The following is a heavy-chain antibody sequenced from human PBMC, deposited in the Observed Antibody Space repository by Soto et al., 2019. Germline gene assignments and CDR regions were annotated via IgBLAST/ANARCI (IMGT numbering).Heavy chain of an antibody. CDR2: MSAKNGNT. CDR1: GYTFTDHG. D-gene: IGHD3-9*01. Sequence: QGQLVQSGDEVKKPGASVKVSCKTSGYTFTDHGISWVRQAPGQGLEWMGWMSAKNGNTNYAQKFRGRVTMTTDTSTSTASMNLRGLKSDDTTVYYCASDVGYDDTLIGYRVHIDYWGQGTLVTVSS. J-gene: IGHJ4*02. CDR3: ASDVGYDDTLIGYRVHIDY. V-gene: IGHV1-18*01.